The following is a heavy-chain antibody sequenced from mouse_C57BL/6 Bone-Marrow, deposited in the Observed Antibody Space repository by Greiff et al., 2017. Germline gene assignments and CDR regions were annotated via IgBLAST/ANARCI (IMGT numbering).Heavy chain of an antibody. J-gene: IGHJ2*01. CDR2: IYPTSGRT. CDR3: ARSGPLGRSFDY. V-gene: IGHV1-55*01. D-gene: IGHD4-1*01. Sequence: VKLMESGAELVKPGASVKMSCKASGYTFTSYWITWVKQRPGQGLEWIGDIYPTSGRTNYNEKFKSKAILTVDTSSNTAYMQLSSLTSEDSAVLYCARSGPLGRSFDYWGQGTTLTVSS. CDR1: GYTFTSYW.